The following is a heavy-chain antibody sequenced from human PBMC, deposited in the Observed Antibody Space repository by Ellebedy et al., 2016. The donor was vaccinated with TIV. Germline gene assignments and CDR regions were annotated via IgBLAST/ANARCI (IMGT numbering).Heavy chain of an antibody. J-gene: IGHJ5*02. CDR2: INWNGGST. CDR1: GFTFDDYG. Sequence: GESLKISCAASGFTFDDYGMSWVRQAPGKGLEWVSGINWNGGSTGYADSVKGRFTISRDNAKNSLYLQMNSLRAEDTALYYCARDSSSWYGHWFDPWGQGTLVTVSS. D-gene: IGHD6-13*01. V-gene: IGHV3-20*04. CDR3: ARDSSSWYGHWFDP.